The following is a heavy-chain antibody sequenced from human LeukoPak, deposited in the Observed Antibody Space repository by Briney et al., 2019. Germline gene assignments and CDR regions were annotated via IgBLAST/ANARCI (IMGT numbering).Heavy chain of an antibody. D-gene: IGHD1-26*01. V-gene: IGHV4-4*02. CDR1: GGSISSSNW. CDR2: IYHSGST. Sequence: SETLSLTCAVSGGSISSSNWWSWVRQPPGKGLERIGEIYHSGSTNYNPSLKSRVTISVDKSKNQFSLRLSSVTAADTAVYYCARVGSYYDAFDIWGQGTMVTVSS. J-gene: IGHJ3*02. CDR3: ARVGSYYDAFDI.